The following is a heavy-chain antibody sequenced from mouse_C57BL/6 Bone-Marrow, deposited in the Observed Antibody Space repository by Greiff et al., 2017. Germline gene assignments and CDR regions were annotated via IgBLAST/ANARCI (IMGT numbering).Heavy chain of an antibody. V-gene: IGHV1-69*01. CDR2: IDPSDSYT. CDR3: ANSCSSNCPWFAY. CDR1: GYTFTSYW. D-gene: IGHD2-5*01. Sequence: HVQLQQPGAELVMPGASVKLSCKASGYTFTSYWMHWVKQRPGQGLEWIGEIDPSDSYTNYNQKFKGKSTLTVDKSSSTAYMQLSSLTSEDSAVYYWANSCSSNCPWFAYGGQGTLVTVTA. J-gene: IGHJ3*01.